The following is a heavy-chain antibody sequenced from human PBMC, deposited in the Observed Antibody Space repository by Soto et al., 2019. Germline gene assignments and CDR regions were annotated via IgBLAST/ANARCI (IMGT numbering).Heavy chain of an antibody. V-gene: IGHV3-23*01. CDR1: GFTFSSYA. J-gene: IGHJ5*02. CDR3: AKGRQGGGSFNWFDP. D-gene: IGHD2-15*01. Sequence: GGSLRLSCAASGFTFSSYAMSWVRQAPGKGLEWVSAISGSGGSTYYADSVKGRFTISRDNSKNTLYLQMNSLRAEDTAVYYCAKGRQGGGSFNWFDPWGQGTLVTVSS. CDR2: ISGSGGST.